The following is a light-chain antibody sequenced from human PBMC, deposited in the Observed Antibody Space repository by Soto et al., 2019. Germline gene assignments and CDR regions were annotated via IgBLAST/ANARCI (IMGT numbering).Light chain of an antibody. V-gene: IGKV1-5*01. J-gene: IGKJ4*01. Sequence: DIQLTQSPSALSASIGDRVTITCRASQPVITSLAWYQHKPGEAPKLLIYDASILQTGVPSRFSGYASGTEFTLTITSVQPDDFATYYCQQYSDYSAHGLIFGGGTKVAIK. CDR1: QPVITS. CDR2: DAS. CDR3: QQYSDYSAHGLI.